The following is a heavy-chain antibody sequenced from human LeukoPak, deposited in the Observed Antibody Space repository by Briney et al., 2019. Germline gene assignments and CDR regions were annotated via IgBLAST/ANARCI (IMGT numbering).Heavy chain of an antibody. CDR1: GYTFTGDY. CDR2: INPNSGGT. CDR3: ARVPEYSSAAFDY. V-gene: IGHV1-2*02. Sequence: ASVKVSCKASGYTFTGDYMHWVRQAPGQGLEWMGWINPNSGGTNYAQKCKGRVTMTRDTSISTAYMELRRLRSDDTAVYYCARVPEYSSAAFDYWGQGTLVTVSS. J-gene: IGHJ4*02. D-gene: IGHD6-6*01.